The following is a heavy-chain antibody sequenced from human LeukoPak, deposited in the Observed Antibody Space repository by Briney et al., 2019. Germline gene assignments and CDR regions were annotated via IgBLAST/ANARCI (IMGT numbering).Heavy chain of an antibody. J-gene: IGHJ4*02. CDR2: ISSSSSTI. CDR1: GFTFSSYS. CDR3: ARVDTLLWFGDFDY. V-gene: IGHV3-48*01. D-gene: IGHD3-10*01. Sequence: GGSLRLSCAASGFTFSSYSMNWVRQAPGKGLEWVSYISSSSSTIYYADSVKGRFTISRDNAKNSLYLQMNGLRAEDTAVYYCARVDTLLWFGDFDYWGQGTLVTVSS.